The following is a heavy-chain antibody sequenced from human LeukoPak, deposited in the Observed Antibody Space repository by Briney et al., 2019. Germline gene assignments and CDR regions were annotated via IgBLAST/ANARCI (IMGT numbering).Heavy chain of an antibody. J-gene: IGHJ4*02. V-gene: IGHV3-23*01. CDR1: GFTFSSYA. CDR2: ISGSGGST. CDR3: AKDQGELWFGELLPFRGYFDY. Sequence: TGGSLRLSCAASGFTFSSYAMSWVRQAPGKGLEWVSAISGSGGSTYYADSVKGRFTISRDNSKNTLYLQMNSLRAEDTAVYYCAKDQGELWFGELLPFRGYFDYWGQGTLVTVSS. D-gene: IGHD3-10*01.